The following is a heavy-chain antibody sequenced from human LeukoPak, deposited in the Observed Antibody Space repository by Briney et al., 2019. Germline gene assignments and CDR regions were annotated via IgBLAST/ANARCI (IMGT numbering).Heavy chain of an antibody. J-gene: IGHJ3*02. V-gene: IGHV4-34*01. CDR3: ARARKDLAYCGGDCGIDAFDI. Sequence: SETLSLTCAVYGGSFSGYYWSWIRQPPGKGLEWIGEINHSGSTNYNPSLRSRVTISVDTSKNQFSLKLSSVTAADTAVYYCARARKDLAYCGGDCGIDAFDIWGQGTMVTVSS. CDR1: GGSFSGYY. D-gene: IGHD2-21*02. CDR2: INHSGST.